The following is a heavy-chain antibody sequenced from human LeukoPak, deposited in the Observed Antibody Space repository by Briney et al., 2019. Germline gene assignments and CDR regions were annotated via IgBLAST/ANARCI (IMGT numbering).Heavy chain of an antibody. J-gene: IGHJ4*02. V-gene: IGHV3-9*01. CDR1: GFTFDDYA. D-gene: IGHD6-19*01. CDR2: ISWNSGKI. CDR3: AKDFIAVTGGIDF. Sequence: GGSLRLSCAGSGFTFDDYAMHWVRQAPGKGLEWVSSISWNSGKIAYADSVKGRFTMSRDNAKNALYLQMNSLRPEDTAFYYCAKDFIAVTGGIDFWGRGTLVTVSA.